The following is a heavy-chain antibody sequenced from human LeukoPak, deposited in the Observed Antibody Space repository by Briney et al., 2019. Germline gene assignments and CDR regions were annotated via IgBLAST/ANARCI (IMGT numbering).Heavy chain of an antibody. Sequence: ASVKVSCKASGYTFTGYYMHWVRQAPGQGLEWMGWISPNSGGTNYAQKFQGRVTMTRDTSISTAYMELSRLRSNDTAVYYCARDRSYCSSTSCYPYGMDVWGQGTTVTVSS. CDR2: ISPNSGGT. V-gene: IGHV1-2*02. D-gene: IGHD2-2*01. CDR1: GYTFTGYY. J-gene: IGHJ6*02. CDR3: ARDRSYCSSTSCYPYGMDV.